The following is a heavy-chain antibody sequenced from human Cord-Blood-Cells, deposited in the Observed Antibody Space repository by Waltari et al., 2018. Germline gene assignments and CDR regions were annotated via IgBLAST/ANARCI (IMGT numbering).Heavy chain of an antibody. D-gene: IGHD2-15*01. CDR1: GGSFSGYY. CDR3: ARGRGDIVVVVAALWYFDL. V-gene: IGHV4-34*01. Sequence: QVQLQQWGAGLLKPSETLSLTCAVYGGSFSGYYWSWIRQPPGKGLEWIGEINHSGSTNYNPSLKSRVTISVDTSKNQFSLKLSSVTAADTAVYYCARGRGDIVVVVAALWYFDLWGRGTLVTVSS. CDR2: INHSGST. J-gene: IGHJ2*01.